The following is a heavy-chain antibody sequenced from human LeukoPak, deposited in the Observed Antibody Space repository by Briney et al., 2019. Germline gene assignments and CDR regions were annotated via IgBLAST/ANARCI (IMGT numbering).Heavy chain of an antibody. CDR3: ATGPRNDP. D-gene: IGHD1-14*01. Sequence: AASVNVSCKTCGYPFTKWEIHGVRQAAGQGREWLGWVHPDNGNTYYAQRFRGRVTMSRDTSTTTAYMELSGLRSNDTAVYFCATGPRNDPWGQGTLVTVSS. J-gene: IGHJ5*02. CDR1: GYPFTKWE. V-gene: IGHV1-8*01. CDR2: VHPDNGNT.